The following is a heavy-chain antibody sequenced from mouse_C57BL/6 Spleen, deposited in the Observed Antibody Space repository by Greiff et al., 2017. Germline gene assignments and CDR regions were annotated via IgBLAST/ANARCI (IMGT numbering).Heavy chain of an antibody. CDR2: IYPGSGST. V-gene: IGHV1-55*01. Sequence: QVQLKQPGAELVKPGASVKMSCKASGYTFTSYWITWVKQRPGQGLEWIGDIYPGSGSTNYTEKFKSKATLTVDTSSSTAYMQLSSLTSEDSAVYYCERVGRGYAMGDWGKGASVTASS. CDR1: GYTFTSYW. J-gene: IGHJ4*01. CDR3: ERVGRGYAMGD.